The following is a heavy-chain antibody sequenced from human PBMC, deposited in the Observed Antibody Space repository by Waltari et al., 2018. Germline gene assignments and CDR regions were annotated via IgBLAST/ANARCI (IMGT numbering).Heavy chain of an antibody. Sequence: EVQLVESGGGLVKPGGSLRLSCAASGFTFSSYSMNWVRQAPGKGLEWVSSISSSSSYIYYADSVKGRFTISRDNAKNSLYLQMNSLRADDTAVYYCARDLYGDYGLGAFDIWGQGTMVTVSS. V-gene: IGHV3-21*01. D-gene: IGHD4-17*01. J-gene: IGHJ3*02. CDR3: ARDLYGDYGLGAFDI. CDR2: ISSSSSYI. CDR1: GFTFSSYS.